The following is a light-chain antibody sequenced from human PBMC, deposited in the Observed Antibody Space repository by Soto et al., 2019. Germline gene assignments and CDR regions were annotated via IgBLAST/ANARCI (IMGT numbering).Light chain of an antibody. Sequence: DIQLTQSPSFLSASVGDRVTITCRASQGISSYLAWYQQKPGKAPKLLIYAASTLQSGVPSRFSGSGSGTEFTLTISSLQPEDFATYYCQQLNSYGVTFGQRTRLEIK. CDR2: AAS. CDR3: QQLNSYGVT. J-gene: IGKJ5*01. V-gene: IGKV1-9*01. CDR1: QGISSY.